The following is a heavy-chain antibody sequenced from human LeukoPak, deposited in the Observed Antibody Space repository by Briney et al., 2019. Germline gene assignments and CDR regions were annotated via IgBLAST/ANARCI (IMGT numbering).Heavy chain of an antibody. CDR3: ARIAALYCSSTSCYTYYGMDV. CDR2: ISYDGSNK. CDR1: GFTFSSYG. J-gene: IGHJ6*02. V-gene: IGHV3-30*03. D-gene: IGHD2-2*02. Sequence: SGGSLRLSCAASGFTFSSYGMHWVRQAPGKGLEWVAVISYDGSNKYYADSVKGRFTISRDNSKNTLYLQMNSLGAEDTAVYYCARIAALYCSSTSCYTYYGMDVWGQGTTVTVSS.